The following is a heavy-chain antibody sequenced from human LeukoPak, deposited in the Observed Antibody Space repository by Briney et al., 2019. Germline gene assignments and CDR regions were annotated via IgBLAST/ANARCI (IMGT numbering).Heavy chain of an antibody. CDR3: AKDRSWGLDY. CDR1: GFTFSSYA. Sequence: PGGSLRLSCAASGFTFSSYAMSWVRQAPGKGLEWVSVISGRGGTTYYVDSVKGRFTISRDNSKNTLYLQMNSLRAEDTGIYYCAKDRSWGLDYWGQGTLVTVSS. D-gene: IGHD7-27*01. V-gene: IGHV3-23*01. CDR2: ISGRGGTT. J-gene: IGHJ4*02.